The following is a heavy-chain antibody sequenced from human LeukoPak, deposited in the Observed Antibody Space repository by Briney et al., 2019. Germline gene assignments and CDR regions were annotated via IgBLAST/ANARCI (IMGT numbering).Heavy chain of an antibody. V-gene: IGHV3-13*01. Sequence: GGSLRLSCAASKFTFSNYDMHWVRQATGKGLEWVSYIGTAGDTYYAGSVKGRFTISRENAKNSFYLQMNSLRAGDTAVYYCSRGGRLARNAFDIWGQGTMVTVSS. J-gene: IGHJ3*02. D-gene: IGHD3-10*01. CDR2: IGTAGDT. CDR1: KFTFSNYD. CDR3: SRGGRLARNAFDI.